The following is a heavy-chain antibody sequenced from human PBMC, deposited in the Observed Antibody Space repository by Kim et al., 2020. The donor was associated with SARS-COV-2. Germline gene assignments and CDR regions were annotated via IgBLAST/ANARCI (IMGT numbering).Heavy chain of an antibody. Sequence: SETLSLTCTVSGGSISSGGYYWSWIRQHPGKGLEWIGYIYYSGSTYYNQSLKSRVTISVDTSKNQFSLKLSSVTAADTAVYYCARVFLFGGYYFDYWGQGTLVTVSS. CDR3: ARVFLFGGYYFDY. V-gene: IGHV4-31*03. D-gene: IGHD3-3*01. CDR2: IYYSGST. J-gene: IGHJ4*02. CDR1: GGSISSGGYY.